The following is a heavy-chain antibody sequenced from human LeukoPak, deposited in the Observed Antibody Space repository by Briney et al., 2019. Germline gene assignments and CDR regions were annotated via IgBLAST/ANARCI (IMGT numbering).Heavy chain of an antibody. CDR1: GFTFSSYG. CDR3: ARDDWPSGYDAFDI. D-gene: IGHD2-21*01. CDR2: ISHDGSNK. Sequence: GGSLRLSCAASGFTFSSYGMHWVRQAPGKGLEWVAVISHDGSNKYYADSVKGRFTISRDSSKNTLYLQMNSLRPEDTAVYYCARDDWPSGYDAFDIWGQGTMVTVSS. V-gene: IGHV3-30*03. J-gene: IGHJ3*02.